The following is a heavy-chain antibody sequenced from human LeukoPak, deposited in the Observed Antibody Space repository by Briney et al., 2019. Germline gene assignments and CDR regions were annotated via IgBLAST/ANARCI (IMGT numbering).Heavy chain of an antibody. J-gene: IGHJ6*02. D-gene: IGHD3-22*01. V-gene: IGHV3-30-3*01. CDR3: ARGDSSAYRVPGMDV. Sequence: PGGSLRLSCAASGFTFSSYAMHWVRQAPGKGLEWVAVISYDGSNKYYADSVKGRFTISRDNSKSTLYLQMNSLRAEDTAVYYCARGDSSAYRVPGMDVWGQGTTVTVSS. CDR1: GFTFSSYA. CDR2: ISYDGSNK.